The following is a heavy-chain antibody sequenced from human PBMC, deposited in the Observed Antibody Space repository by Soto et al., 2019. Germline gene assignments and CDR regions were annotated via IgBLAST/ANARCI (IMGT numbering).Heavy chain of an antibody. D-gene: IGHD3-22*01. Sequence: ASVKVPCKASGYTFTGCYMHWVRQAPGQGLEWMGWINPNSGGTNYAQKFQGRVTMTRDTSISTAYMELSRLRSDDTAVYYCARGSYDSSGALNWFDPWGQGTLVTVSS. J-gene: IGHJ5*02. CDR1: GYTFTGCY. CDR2: INPNSGGT. CDR3: ARGSYDSSGALNWFDP. V-gene: IGHV1-2*02.